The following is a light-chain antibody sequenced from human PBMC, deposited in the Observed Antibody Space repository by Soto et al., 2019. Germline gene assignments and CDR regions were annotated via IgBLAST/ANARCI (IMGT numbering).Light chain of an antibody. CDR1: SSNIGSNT. V-gene: IGLV1-44*01. CDR3: ATWDDSLNGVM. Sequence: QSVLTQPPSASGAPGQRVTIICSGSSSNIGSNTVNWYQQLPGTAPKLLIYGDNQRPSGVPDRFSGSKSDTSASLAISGLQSEDEADYYCATWDDSLNGVMFGGGTKLTVL. CDR2: GDN. J-gene: IGLJ3*02.